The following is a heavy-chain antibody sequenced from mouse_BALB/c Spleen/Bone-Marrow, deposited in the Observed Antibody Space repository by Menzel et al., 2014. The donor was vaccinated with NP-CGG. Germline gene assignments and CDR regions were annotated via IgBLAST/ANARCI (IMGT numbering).Heavy chain of an antibody. CDR2: INPGSGGT. J-gene: IGHJ2*01. CDR1: GYAFTNYL. V-gene: IGHV1-54*01. D-gene: IGHD2-1*01. CDR3: ARSGGNYADY. Sequence: QVQLQQSGAELVRPGTSVKVSCKASGYAFTNYLIEWVKQRPGQGLEWIGVINPGSGGTNYNEKFKGKATLTADKSSSTAYMQLSSLTSDDSAVYFCARSGGNYADYWGQGTTLTVSS.